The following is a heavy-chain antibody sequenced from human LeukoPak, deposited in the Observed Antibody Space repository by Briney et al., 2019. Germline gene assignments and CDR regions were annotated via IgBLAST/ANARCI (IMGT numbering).Heavy chain of an antibody. CDR2: IYYSGST. CDR1: GGSISSGDYY. Sequence: PSETLSLTCTVSGGSISSGDYYWSWIRQPPGKGLEWIGYIYYSGSTYYNPSLKSRVTISVDTSKNQFSLKLSSVTAADTAVYYCARNRGIRGPFDYWGHGPLVTVSS. V-gene: IGHV4-30-4*08. D-gene: IGHD3-10*01. J-gene: IGHJ4*01. CDR3: ARNRGIRGPFDY.